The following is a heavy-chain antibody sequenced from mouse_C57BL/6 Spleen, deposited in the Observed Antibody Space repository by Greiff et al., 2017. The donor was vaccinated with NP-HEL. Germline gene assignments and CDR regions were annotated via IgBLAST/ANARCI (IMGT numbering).Heavy chain of an antibody. Sequence: EVMLVESGGGLVQPGGSLSLSCAASGFTFTDYYMSWVRQPPGKALEWLGFIRNKANGYTTEYSASVKGRFTISRDNSQSILYLQMNALRAEDSATYYCARAYDYDVYFDYWGQGTTLTVSS. V-gene: IGHV7-3*01. J-gene: IGHJ2*01. CDR1: GFTFTDYY. CDR3: ARAYDYDVYFDY. CDR2: IRNKANGYTT. D-gene: IGHD2-4*01.